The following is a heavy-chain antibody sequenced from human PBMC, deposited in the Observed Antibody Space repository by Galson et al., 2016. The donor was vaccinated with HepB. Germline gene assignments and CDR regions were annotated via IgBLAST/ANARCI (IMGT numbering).Heavy chain of an antibody. Sequence: SLRLSCAASGVTVGNNYMNWVRQAPGKGLEWVSLIYSGGSIEYADSVRGRFTISRDSSKNTLYFQMNSLRAEDTAVYYCARDPPGGGAWGQGTLVTVSS. D-gene: IGHD4/OR15-4a*01. J-gene: IGHJ4*02. CDR2: IYSGGSI. V-gene: IGHV3-66*01. CDR1: GVTVGNNY. CDR3: ARDPPGGGA.